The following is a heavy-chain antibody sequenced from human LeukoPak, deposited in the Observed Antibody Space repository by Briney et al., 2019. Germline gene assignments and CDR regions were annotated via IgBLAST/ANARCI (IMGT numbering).Heavy chain of an antibody. Sequence: GGSLRLSCAASGFTFSSYSMNWVRQAPGKGLEWVSYISSSSTMYYADSVKGRFTISRDNAKNSLYLQMNSLRAEDTAVYYCARACYGDNYWGQGTLVTVSS. CDR3: ARACYGDNY. V-gene: IGHV3-48*01. CDR1: GFTFSSYS. J-gene: IGHJ4*02. CDR2: ISSSSTM. D-gene: IGHD2-21*02.